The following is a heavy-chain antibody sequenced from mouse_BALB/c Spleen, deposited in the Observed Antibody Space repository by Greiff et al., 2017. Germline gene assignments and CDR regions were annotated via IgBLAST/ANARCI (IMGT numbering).Heavy chain of an antibody. D-gene: IGHD2-1*01. Sequence: EVKLMESGGGLVQPGGSRKLSCAASGFTFSSFGMHWVRQAPEKGLEWVAYISSGSSTIYYADTVKGRFTISRDNPKNTLFLQMTSLRSEDTAMYYCARMGIYYGNYFDYWGQGTTLTVSS. V-gene: IGHV5-17*02. CDR1: GFTFSSFG. CDR3: ARMGIYYGNYFDY. CDR2: ISSGSSTI. J-gene: IGHJ2*01.